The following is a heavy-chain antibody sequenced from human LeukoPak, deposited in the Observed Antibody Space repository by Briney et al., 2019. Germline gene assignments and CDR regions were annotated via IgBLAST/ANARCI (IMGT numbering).Heavy chain of an antibody. D-gene: IGHD2-2*02. CDR3: ARLPLGYCSSTSCYTERDY. V-gene: IGHV4-61*02. Sequence: SETLSLTCTVSGGSISSGSYYWSWIRRPAGKGLEWIGRIYTSGSTNYNPSLKSRVTISVDTSKNQFSLKLSSVTAADTAVYYCARLPLGYCSSTSCYTERDYWGQGTLVTVSS. CDR1: GGSISSGSYY. J-gene: IGHJ4*02. CDR2: IYTSGST.